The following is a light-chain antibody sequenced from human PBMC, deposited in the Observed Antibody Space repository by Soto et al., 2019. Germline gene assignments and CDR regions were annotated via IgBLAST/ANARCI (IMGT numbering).Light chain of an antibody. CDR3: SSYTDNDGFAVV. Sequence: QSALPQPPSASGSPGQSGTISCSGTSSDIGGYNYVSWYQQHPGKAPKLLIYDVTERPSGVPDRFSGSKSGNTASLTVSGLQAEDEANYYCSSYTDNDGFAVVFGVGTKLTVL. V-gene: IGLV2-8*01. J-gene: IGLJ2*01. CDR1: SSDIGGYNY. CDR2: DVT.